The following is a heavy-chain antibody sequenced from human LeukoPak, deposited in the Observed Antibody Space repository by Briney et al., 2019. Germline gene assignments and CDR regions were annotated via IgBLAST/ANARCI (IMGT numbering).Heavy chain of an antibody. J-gene: IGHJ6*02. D-gene: IGHD1-1*01. CDR3: ASSEATTTPPPYGMDV. CDR2: IYYSGGT. V-gene: IGHV4-31*03. Sequence: SETLSLTCTVSGVSISSSSYYWSWIRQYPGKGLEWIGYIYYSGGTFYNPSLKSRVTISLDTSKNQFSLKLSPVTAADTAVYYCASSEATTTPPPYGMDVWGQGTTVTVSS. CDR1: GVSISSSSYY.